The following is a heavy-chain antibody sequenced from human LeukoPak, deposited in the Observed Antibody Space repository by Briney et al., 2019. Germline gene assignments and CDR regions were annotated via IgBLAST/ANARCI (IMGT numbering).Heavy chain of an antibody. V-gene: IGHV3-23*01. D-gene: IGHD3-3*01. CDR3: AKDQGAYYDFWSGLNWFDP. CDR2: TGGSDDST. J-gene: IGHJ5*02. Sequence: GGSLRLSCAGSGFSFGPHAMSWVRQAPGKGLEWVSGTGGSDDSTHYADSVKGRFTISRDNSRQTLFLQMNSLRAEDTAVYYCAKDQGAYYDFWSGLNWFDPWGQGTLVTVSS. CDR1: GFSFGPHA.